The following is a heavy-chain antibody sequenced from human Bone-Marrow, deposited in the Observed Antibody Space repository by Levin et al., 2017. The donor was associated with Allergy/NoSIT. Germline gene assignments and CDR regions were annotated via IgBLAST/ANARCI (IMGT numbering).Heavy chain of an antibody. CDR3: ARGWATYYPYYYYLDV. Sequence: PSETLSLTCAVYGGSFSGYYWSWIRQSPGKGLEWIGEINHSGSTNYNPSLKSRVTILIDTSKNQFSLRVNSVTAADTAVYYCARGWATYYPYYYYLDVWGAGATVTVSS. CDR2: INHSGST. CDR1: GGSFSGYY. J-gene: IGHJ6*03. V-gene: IGHV4-34*01. D-gene: IGHD3-22*01.